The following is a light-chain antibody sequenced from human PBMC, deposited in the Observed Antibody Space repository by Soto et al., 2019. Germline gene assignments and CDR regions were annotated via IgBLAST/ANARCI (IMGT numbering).Light chain of an antibody. V-gene: IGKV3-20*01. J-gene: IGKJ2*02. CDR2: GAS. Sequence: EIVLTQSPGTLSLSPGERPTLSCRASQSVSASFLAWYQQKPGQAPRLLIYGASSRATGIPDRFSGSGSGTDFTLTISRLEPEDAAVYYCQQRGTFGQGTKLEIK. CDR1: QSVSASF. CDR3: QQRGT.